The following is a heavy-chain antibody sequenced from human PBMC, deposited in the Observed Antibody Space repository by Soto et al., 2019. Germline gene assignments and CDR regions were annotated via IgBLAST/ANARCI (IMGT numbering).Heavy chain of an antibody. D-gene: IGHD4-4*01. CDR3: ARRGSFDYTSIDQ. Sequence: ASVKVSCKASGYTFTGYYIHWVRQAPGRGLEWMGWINPNGGDTTYAQAFQGRVTMTRDTSISTASMVLTTLTSDDTAMYYCARRGSFDYTSIDQWGQGTLVTVSS. J-gene: IGHJ4*02. CDR1: GYTFTGYY. CDR2: INPNGGDT. V-gene: IGHV1-2*02.